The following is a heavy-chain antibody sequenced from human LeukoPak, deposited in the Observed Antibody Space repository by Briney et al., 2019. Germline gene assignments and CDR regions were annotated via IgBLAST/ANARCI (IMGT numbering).Heavy chain of an antibody. CDR1: GFTFSSYG. V-gene: IGHV3-33*01. CDR2: IWYDGSNK. D-gene: IGHD3-22*01. CDR3: ARDKNLYYYDSSGLDY. J-gene: IGHJ4*02. Sequence: GGSLRLSCAASGFTFSSYGMHWVRQAPGQGLEWVAVIWYDGSNKYYADSVKGRFTISRDNSKNTLYLQMNSLRAEDTAVYYCARDKNLYYYDSSGLDYWGQGTLVTVSS.